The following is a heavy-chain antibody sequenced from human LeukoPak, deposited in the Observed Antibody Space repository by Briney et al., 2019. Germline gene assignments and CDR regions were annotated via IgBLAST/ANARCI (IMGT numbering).Heavy chain of an antibody. Sequence: PGGSLRLSCAASGFTVSSNYMTWVRQAPGKGLEWVSVIYSGGSTYYADSVKGRFTLSRDNSKNTLFLQMNSLRAEDMAVYYCAREPQGDSSGYDAFDIWGQGTMVTVSS. CDR3: AREPQGDSSGYDAFDI. J-gene: IGHJ3*02. V-gene: IGHV3-66*01. CDR2: IYSGGST. CDR1: GFTVSSNY. D-gene: IGHD3-22*01.